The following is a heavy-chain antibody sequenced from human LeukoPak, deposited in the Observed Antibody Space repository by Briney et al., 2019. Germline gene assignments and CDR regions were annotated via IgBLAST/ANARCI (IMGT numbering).Heavy chain of an antibody. J-gene: IGHJ5*02. Sequence: SETLSLTCTVSGGSISSYYWSWIRQPAGKGLEWIGRIYTSGSTNYNPSLKSRVTMSVDTSKNQFSLKLSSVTAADTAVYYCAREAAYDFWSGMGWFDPWGQGTLVTVSS. CDR3: AREAAYDFWSGMGWFDP. CDR1: GGSISSYY. CDR2: IYTSGST. D-gene: IGHD3-3*01. V-gene: IGHV4-4*07.